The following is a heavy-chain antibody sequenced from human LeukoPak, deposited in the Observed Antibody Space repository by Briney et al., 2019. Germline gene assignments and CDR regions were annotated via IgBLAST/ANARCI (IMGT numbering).Heavy chain of an antibody. CDR3: ERARAVGYYYYYYMDV. D-gene: IGHD6-19*01. Sequence: SETLSLTCAVYGGSFSGYYWSWIRQPPGKGLEWIGEINHSGSTNYNPSLKSRVTISVDTSKNQFSLKLSSVTAADTAVYYCERARAVGYYYYYYMDVWGKGTTVTVSS. J-gene: IGHJ6*03. CDR1: GGSFSGYY. V-gene: IGHV4-34*01. CDR2: INHSGST.